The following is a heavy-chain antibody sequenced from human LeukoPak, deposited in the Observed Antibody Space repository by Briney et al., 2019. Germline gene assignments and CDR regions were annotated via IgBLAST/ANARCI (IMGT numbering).Heavy chain of an antibody. J-gene: IGHJ3*01. CDR2: IYHSGST. D-gene: IGHD3-10*01. V-gene: IGHV4-4*02. CDR3: ARHMSVSYDAFDL. Sequence: PSGTLSLTCAVSGGSISSSNWWSWVRQPPGKGLEWIGEIYHSGSTNYNPSLKSRVTISVDKSKNQFSLKLSSVTAADTAVYYCARHMSVSYDAFDLWGRGTPVTVSS. CDR1: GGSISSSNW.